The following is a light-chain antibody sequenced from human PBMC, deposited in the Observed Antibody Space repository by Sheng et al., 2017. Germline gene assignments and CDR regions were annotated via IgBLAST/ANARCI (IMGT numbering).Light chain of an antibody. CDR2: DAS. Sequence: DIQMTQSPSSLSASVGDRVTITCQASQDISNYLNWYQQKPGKAPKLLIYDASNLETGVPSRFSGSGSGTDFTFTISSLQPEDIATYYCQQYDNLLSLTFGGGTEGGDQT. J-gene: IGKJ4*01. CDR3: QQYDNLLSLT. CDR1: QDISNY. V-gene: IGKV1-33*01.